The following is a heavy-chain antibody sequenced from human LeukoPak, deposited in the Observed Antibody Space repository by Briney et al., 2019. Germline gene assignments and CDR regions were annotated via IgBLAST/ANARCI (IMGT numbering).Heavy chain of an antibody. CDR2: INNDGSST. D-gene: IGHD4-11*01. V-gene: IGHV3-74*01. CDR1: GFTFSSYW. Sequence: GGSLKLSCAASGFTFSSYWMHWVRQAPGKGLVWVSRINNDGSSTPYADSVKGRFTISRDNAKNTLYLQMNSLRAEDTAVYYCARSNHGCHDCWGQGTLVTVSS. CDR3: ARSNHGCHDC. J-gene: IGHJ4*02.